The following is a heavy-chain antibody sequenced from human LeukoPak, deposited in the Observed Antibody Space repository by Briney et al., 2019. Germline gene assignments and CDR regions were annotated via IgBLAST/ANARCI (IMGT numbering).Heavy chain of an antibody. Sequence: SETLSLTCSVSGASISRSPYYWGWIRQPPGKGLEWIGSIYYTGDTYYNPSLKSRVTISLDTSKRQFSLKLTSVTAADTAVYYCAVIAAASDYFDYWGQGTLVTVSS. V-gene: IGHV4-39*01. CDR3: AVIAAASDYFDY. D-gene: IGHD6-13*01. CDR2: IYYTGDT. CDR1: GASISRSPYY. J-gene: IGHJ4*02.